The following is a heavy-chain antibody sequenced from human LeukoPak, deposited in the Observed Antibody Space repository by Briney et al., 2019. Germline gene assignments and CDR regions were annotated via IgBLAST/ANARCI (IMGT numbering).Heavy chain of an antibody. V-gene: IGHV3-21*01. D-gene: IGHD5-18*01. CDR2: ISSSGSYM. Sequence: GGSLRLSCAASGVTFSSYSMNWVRQAPGKGLEWVSSISSSGSYMNYADSVKGRFTISRDNAKNSLYLQMNSLGAEDTAVYYCARERGYSYGYADYWGQGTLVTVSS. CDR3: ARERGYSYGYADY. J-gene: IGHJ4*02. CDR1: GVTFSSYS.